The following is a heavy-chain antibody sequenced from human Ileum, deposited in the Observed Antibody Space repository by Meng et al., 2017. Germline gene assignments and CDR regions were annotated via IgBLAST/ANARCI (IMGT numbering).Heavy chain of an antibody. Sequence: QVQLQESGPGLVKPSQTLSLTFSVSVGSFSSDNYYWTWIRQTPGKGLEWIGLTYYNGSPFYNPSLRSRVTISVDTSKDQFSLKLTSVTAADTAVYYCARERRHYYGSGSFDYWGQGILVTVSS. J-gene: IGHJ4*02. V-gene: IGHV4-30-4*01. D-gene: IGHD3-10*01. CDR3: ARERRHYYGSGSFDY. CDR2: TYYNGSP. CDR1: VGSFSSDNYY.